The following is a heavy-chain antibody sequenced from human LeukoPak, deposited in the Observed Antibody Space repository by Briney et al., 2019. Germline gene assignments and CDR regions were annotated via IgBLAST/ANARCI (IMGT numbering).Heavy chain of an antibody. V-gene: IGHV4-39*07. CDR1: GGSISSSSYY. CDR2: FYYSGST. J-gene: IGHJ4*02. Sequence: SETLSLTCTVSGGSISSSSYYWGWIRQPPGKGLEWIGSFYYSGSTYYNPSLKSRVTISVDTSKNQFSLKLSSVTAADTAVYYCARDERKTGRADYWGQGTLVTVSS. D-gene: IGHD1-1*01. CDR3: ARDERKTGRADY.